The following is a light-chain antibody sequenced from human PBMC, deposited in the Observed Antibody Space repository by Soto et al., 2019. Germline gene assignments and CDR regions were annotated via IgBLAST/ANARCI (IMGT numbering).Light chain of an antibody. Sequence: SYELTQPPSVSVAPGQTAKITCGGNNIGSKSVHWYQQKAGQAPVLVVHDDSDRPSGIPERFSGSNSANTATLTISRVEAGDEAVYYCQIWESSSDQVLFAGGTKLTVL. J-gene: IGLJ2*01. CDR2: DDS. CDR3: QIWESSSDQVL. CDR1: NIGSKS. V-gene: IGLV3-21*02.